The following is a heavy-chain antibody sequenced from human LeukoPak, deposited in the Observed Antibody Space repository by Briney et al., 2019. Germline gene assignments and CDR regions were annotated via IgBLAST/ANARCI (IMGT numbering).Heavy chain of an antibody. Sequence: PSQTLSLTCTVSGGSISSGGYYWSWIRQHPGKGLEWIGYIYYSGSTYYNPSLKSRVTISVGTSKNQFSLKLSSVTAADTAVYYCARDKAAAGTTWGQGTLVTVSS. CDR1: GGSISSGGYY. D-gene: IGHD6-13*01. CDR2: IYYSGST. J-gene: IGHJ5*02. V-gene: IGHV4-31*03. CDR3: ARDKAAAGTT.